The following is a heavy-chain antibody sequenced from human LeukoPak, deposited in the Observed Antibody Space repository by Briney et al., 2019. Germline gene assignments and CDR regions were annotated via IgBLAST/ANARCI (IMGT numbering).Heavy chain of an antibody. V-gene: IGHV1-46*03. J-gene: IGHJ4*02. CDR3: ARLGYDILTGSTGPPY. Sequence: GASVTVSCKASGYTFTSYYMHWVRQAPGQGLEWMGIINPSGGSTSYAQKFQGRVTMTRDTSTSTVYMELSSLRSEDTAVYYCARLGYDILTGSTGPPYWGQGTLVTVSS. CDR2: INPSGGST. CDR1: GYTFTSYY. D-gene: IGHD3-9*01.